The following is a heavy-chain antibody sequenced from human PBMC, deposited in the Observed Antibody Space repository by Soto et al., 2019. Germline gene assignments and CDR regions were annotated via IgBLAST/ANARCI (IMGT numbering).Heavy chain of an antibody. Sequence: QPGGSLRLSCAASGFTFSSYGMHWVRQAPGKGLEWVALISSHGTNKYYADSVKGRFTISRDNSKNTLYLQMNSLRAEDTAVYYCAKVPRPYSNYLHWADYWGQGTLVTVSS. J-gene: IGHJ4*02. CDR1: GFTFSSYG. V-gene: IGHV3-30*18. CDR2: ISSHGTNK. D-gene: IGHD4-4*01. CDR3: AKVPRPYSNYLHWADY.